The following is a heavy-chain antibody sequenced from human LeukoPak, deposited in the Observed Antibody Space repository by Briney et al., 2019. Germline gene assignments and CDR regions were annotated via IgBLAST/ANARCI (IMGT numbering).Heavy chain of an antibody. J-gene: IGHJ6*03. CDR1: GYTFTTYT. CDR2: ITAGNGNT. Sequence: ASVKVSCKASGYTFTTYTMHWVRQAPGQRLEWMGWITAGNGNTKYSQKFQGRVTITRDTSASTVYMELNSLRAEDTAVYYCARAPPSSSWTFRLYYYYMDVWGKGTTVTVSS. V-gene: IGHV1-3*01. D-gene: IGHD6-13*01. CDR3: ARAPPSSSWTFRLYYYYMDV.